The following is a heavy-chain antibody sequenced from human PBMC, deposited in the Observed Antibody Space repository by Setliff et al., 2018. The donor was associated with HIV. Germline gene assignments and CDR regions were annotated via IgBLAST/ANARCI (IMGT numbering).Heavy chain of an antibody. J-gene: IGHJ6*02. Sequence: SVKVSCKASGGTFSSYAISWVRQAPGQGLEWMGGIIPILGIANYAQKFQGRVTITADESTSRAYMELRSLRSDDTAVYFCARLGSGWSDSYYYAMDIWGQGTTVTVSS. D-gene: IGHD6-19*01. CDR1: GGTFSSYA. CDR2: IIPILGIA. CDR3: ARLGSGWSDSYYYAMDI. V-gene: IGHV1-69*10.